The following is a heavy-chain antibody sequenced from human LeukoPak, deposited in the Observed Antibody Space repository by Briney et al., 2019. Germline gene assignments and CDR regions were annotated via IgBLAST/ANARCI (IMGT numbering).Heavy chain of an antibody. CDR1: GYTFTSYG. V-gene: IGHV7-4-1*02. D-gene: IGHD1-7*01. Sequence: ASVKVSCKASGYTFTSYGISWVRQAPGQGLEWMGWINTNTGNPTYAQGFTGRFVFSLDTSVSTADLQISSLKAEDTAVYYCARDRSGGETTGPFDYWGQGTLVTVSS. CDR3: ARDRSGGETTGPFDY. J-gene: IGHJ4*02. CDR2: INTNTGNP.